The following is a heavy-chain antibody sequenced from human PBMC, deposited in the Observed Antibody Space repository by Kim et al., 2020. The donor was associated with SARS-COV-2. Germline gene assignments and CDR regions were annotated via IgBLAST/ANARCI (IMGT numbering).Heavy chain of an antibody. CDR3: ARGLVVAGTGDY. V-gene: IGHV1-8*01. Sequence: GYAQKFQGRVTMPRNTSISTAYMELSSLRSEDTAVYYCARGLVVAGTGDYWGQGTLVTVSS. D-gene: IGHD6-19*01. J-gene: IGHJ4*02.